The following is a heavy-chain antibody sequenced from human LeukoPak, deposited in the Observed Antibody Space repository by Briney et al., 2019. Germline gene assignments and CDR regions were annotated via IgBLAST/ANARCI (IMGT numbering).Heavy chain of an antibody. CDR3: ARLRWESSWHDFDY. J-gene: IGHJ4*02. Sequence: SETLSLTCTVSGGSISSSSYYWGWIRQPPGKGLEWIGSIYYSGSTYYNPSLKSRVTISVDTSKNQFSLKLSSVTAADTAVYYCARLRWESSWHDFDYWGRGTLVTVSS. V-gene: IGHV4-39*01. CDR1: GGSISSSSYY. D-gene: IGHD6-13*01. CDR2: IYYSGST.